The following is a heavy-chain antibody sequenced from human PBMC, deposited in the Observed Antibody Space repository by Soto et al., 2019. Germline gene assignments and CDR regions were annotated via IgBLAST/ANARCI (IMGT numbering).Heavy chain of an antibody. J-gene: IGHJ4*02. D-gene: IGHD3-22*01. CDR3: ARTTPTYYYDSSGYYN. V-gene: IGHV4-4*02. CDR2: IYHSGST. Sequence: SETLSLTCAVSGGSISSSNWWSWVRQPPGKGLEWIGEIYHSGSTNYNPSLKSRVTISVDKSKNQFSLRLSSVTAADTAVYYCARTTPTYYYDSSGYYNWGQGTLVTVSS. CDR1: GGSISSSNW.